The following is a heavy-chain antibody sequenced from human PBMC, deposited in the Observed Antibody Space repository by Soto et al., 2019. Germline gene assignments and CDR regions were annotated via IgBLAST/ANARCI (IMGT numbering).Heavy chain of an antibody. Sequence: QVQLQQWGAGLLKPSETLSLTCAVYGGSFSGYYWSWIRQPPGKGLEWIGEINHSGSTNYNPSLKSRVTRSVDTSKNQFSLKLGSVTAADTAVYYCASRYWDIWGQGTMVTVSS. V-gene: IGHV4-34*01. CDR1: GGSFSGYY. CDR3: ASRYWDI. J-gene: IGHJ3*02. CDR2: INHSGST. D-gene: IGHD1-20*01.